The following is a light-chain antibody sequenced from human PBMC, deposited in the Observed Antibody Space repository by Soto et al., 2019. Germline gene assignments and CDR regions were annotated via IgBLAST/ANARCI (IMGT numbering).Light chain of an antibody. CDR2: AAS. J-gene: IGKJ2*01. Sequence: DIQMTQSPSTLSASVGDRVTITCQASQSISSWVAWYQQKPGKAPKLLVFAASTLQYGVPSRFSGSGSGTDFTLTISSLQPEDFAIYSCQQSFSVPYTFAQGTKVDIK. V-gene: IGKV1-39*01. CDR1: QSISSW. CDR3: QQSFSVPYT.